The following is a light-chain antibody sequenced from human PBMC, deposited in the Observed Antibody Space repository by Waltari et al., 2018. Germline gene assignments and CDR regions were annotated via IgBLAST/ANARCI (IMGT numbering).Light chain of an antibody. CDR3: QQYDGLVVT. J-gene: IGKJ4*01. Sequence: EIVLTQSPGTLSLSPGERVILSCRASQYITGGWRTWYHQKPGQAPRLLIYAASTRAPGVPDRFSGSGSGTDFTLTISRLEPEDSGVYYCQQYDGLVVTFGGGTKVEIK. CDR1: QYITGGW. V-gene: IGKV3-20*01. CDR2: AAS.